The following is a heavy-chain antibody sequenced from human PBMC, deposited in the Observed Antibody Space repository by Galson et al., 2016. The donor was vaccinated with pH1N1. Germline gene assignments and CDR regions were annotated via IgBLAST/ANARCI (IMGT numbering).Heavy chain of an antibody. V-gene: IGHV5-51*01. CDR3: ARRGINGTDF. CDR2: IYPGDSDT. CDR1: GYSFKSYW. J-gene: IGHJ4*02. D-gene: IGHD1/OR15-1a*01. Sequence: QSGAEVKKSGESLKISCKGSGYSFKSYWIAWVRQMPGNGLEWMGIIYPGDSDTRYSPSFLGQVIMSADKSISTAFLRWSSLNASDTAMYYCARRGINGTDFWGQGTLVTVSS.